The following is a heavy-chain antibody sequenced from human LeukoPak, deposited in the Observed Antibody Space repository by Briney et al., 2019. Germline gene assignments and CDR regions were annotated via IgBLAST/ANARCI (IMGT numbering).Heavy chain of an antibody. Sequence: GGSLRLSCIGAGFNFSYYAIYWVRQSPGKGLEWVAVVSYDGNDGYYADSVKGRFSISRDNYQNTVTLQMNNTRVDDTAIYYCAKLAWNDGSYYYDYWGQGTLVTVSS. V-gene: IGHV3-30*18. CDR1: GFNFSYYA. J-gene: IGHJ4*02. CDR3: AKLAWNDGSYYYDY. CDR2: VSYDGNDG. D-gene: IGHD1-1*01.